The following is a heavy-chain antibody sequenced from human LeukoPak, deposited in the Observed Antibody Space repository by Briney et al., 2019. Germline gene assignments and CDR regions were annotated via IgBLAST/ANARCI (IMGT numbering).Heavy chain of an antibody. CDR2: ISGSGGST. CDR3: AKDLQQWLARPNFFDF. J-gene: IGHJ4*02. V-gene: IGHV3-23*01. CDR1: GFTFSSYV. D-gene: IGHD6-19*01. Sequence: GGSLRLSCAASGFTFSSYVMSWVRQAPGKGLEWVSGISGSGGSTYYADSVRGRFAISRDNSKNTVYLQMNSLRTEDTAVYFCAKDLQQWLARPNFFDFWGQGTLVTVSS.